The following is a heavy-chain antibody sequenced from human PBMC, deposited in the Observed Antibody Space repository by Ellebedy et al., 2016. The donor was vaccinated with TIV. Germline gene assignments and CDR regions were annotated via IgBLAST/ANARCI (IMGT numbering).Heavy chain of an antibody. CDR2: ISGSGGST. CDR3: ARERGDSYYDSSGYGPKTILDY. CDR1: GFTFSSYA. V-gene: IGHV3-23*01. J-gene: IGHJ4*02. D-gene: IGHD3-22*01. Sequence: GESLKISCAASGFTFSSYAMSWVRQAPGKGLEWVSAISGSGGSTYYADSVKGRFTISRDNSKNTLYLQMNSLRAEETAVYYCARERGDSYYDSSGYGPKTILDYWGQGTLVTVSS.